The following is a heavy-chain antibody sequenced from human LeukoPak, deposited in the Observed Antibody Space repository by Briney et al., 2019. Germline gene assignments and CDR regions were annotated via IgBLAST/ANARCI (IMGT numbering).Heavy chain of an antibody. CDR3: AKDQRQQLVLGSFDY. D-gene: IGHD6-13*01. CDR1: GFTFSSYG. V-gene: IGHV3-30*18. CDR2: ISYDGSNK. Sequence: GGSLRLSCAASGFTFSSYGMHWVRQAPGKGLEWVAVISYDGSNKYYADSVKGRFTISRDNSKNTLYLQMNSLRAEDTAVYYCAKDQRQQLVLGSFDYWGQGTLVTVSS. J-gene: IGHJ4*02.